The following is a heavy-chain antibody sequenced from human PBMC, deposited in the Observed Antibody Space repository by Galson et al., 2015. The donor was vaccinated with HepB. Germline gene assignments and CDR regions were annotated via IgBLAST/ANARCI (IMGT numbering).Heavy chain of an antibody. CDR2: ISAYNGNT. V-gene: IGHV1-18*01. CDR1: GYTFTSYG. J-gene: IGHJ3*02. D-gene: IGHD2-21*02. Sequence: SVTVSCKASGYTFTSYGISWVRQAPGQGLEWMGWISAYNGNTNYAQKLQGRVTMTTDTSTSTAYMELRSLRSDDTAVYYCARGLAYFGVDCSVAFDTGGRGTLSTVPP. CDR3: ARGLAYFGVDCSVAFDT.